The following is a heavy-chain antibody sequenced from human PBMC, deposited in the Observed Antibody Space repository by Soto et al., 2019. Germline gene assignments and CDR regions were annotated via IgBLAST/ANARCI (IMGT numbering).Heavy chain of an antibody. CDR3: ARSVVAATVYYYYGMDV. V-gene: IGHV1-69*13. Sequence: YSVKVSCKASGGTFSSYAISWVRQAPGQGLEWMGGIIPIFGTANYAQKFQGRVTITADESTSTAYMELSSLRSEDTAVYYCARSVVAATVYYYYGMDVWGQGTTVTV. CDR2: IIPIFGTA. J-gene: IGHJ6*02. CDR1: GGTFSSYA. D-gene: IGHD2-15*01.